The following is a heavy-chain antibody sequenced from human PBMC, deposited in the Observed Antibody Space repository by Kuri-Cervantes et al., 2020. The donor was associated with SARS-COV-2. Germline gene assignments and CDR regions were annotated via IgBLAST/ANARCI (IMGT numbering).Heavy chain of an antibody. J-gene: IGHJ4*02. D-gene: IGHD3-10*01. CDR1: GFTFSSYA. CDR2: IPYDGSNK. CDR3: ATTYPGEWLPLDY. Sequence: GESLKISCAASGFTFSSYAMHWVRQAPGKGLEWVAVIPYDGSNKCYADSVKGRFTISRDNSKNTLYLQMNSLRAEDTAVYYCATTYPGEWLPLDYWGQGTLVTVSS. V-gene: IGHV3-30-3*01.